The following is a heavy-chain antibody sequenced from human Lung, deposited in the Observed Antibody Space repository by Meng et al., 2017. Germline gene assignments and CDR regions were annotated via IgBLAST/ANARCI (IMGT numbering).Heavy chain of an antibody. V-gene: IGHV3-73*01. CDR2: IETKPNTYAT. J-gene: IGHJ3*02. CDR1: GVTFSGSA. D-gene: IGHD6-19*01. Sequence: LLRSSASLSRSWAVSGVTFSGSATHSARQASGKRLEWVGRIETKPNTYATSYAESVRCRFNISRDDSKYKAYLEMNSLKPEDTALYYCTIYTSGHIWGQGTMVTVSS. CDR3: TIYTSGHI.